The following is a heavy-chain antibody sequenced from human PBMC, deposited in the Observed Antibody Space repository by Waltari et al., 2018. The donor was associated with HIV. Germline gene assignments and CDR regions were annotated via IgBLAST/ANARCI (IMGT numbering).Heavy chain of an antibody. J-gene: IGHJ6*02. V-gene: IGHV1-24*01. Sequence: QVQLIQSGAEVKKPGASVKVSCKVFGYTLTELSMHWVRQAPGKGLEWMGGFDPEDDETIYAQKFQGRVTMTEDTSTDSAYMELSSLTSEDTAVYYCATGGGTTSIQLYDLDVWGQRTTVTVSS. CDR1: GYTLTELS. CDR2: FDPEDDET. CDR3: ATGGGTTSIQLYDLDV. D-gene: IGHD1-26*01.